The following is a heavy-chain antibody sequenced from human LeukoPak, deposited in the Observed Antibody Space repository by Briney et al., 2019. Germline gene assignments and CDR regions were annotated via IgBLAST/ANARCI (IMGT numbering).Heavy chain of an antibody. CDR3: ASSPSSYFDY. J-gene: IGHJ4*02. D-gene: IGHD6-19*01. CDR1: GFTFSSYG. CDR2: ISISGGTT. V-gene: IGHV3-23*01. Sequence: PGGSLRLSCATFGFTFSSYGMTWVRQAPGKGLEWVSTISISGGTTYYTDSVMGRFTVSRDNSKNMLYLQMSSLRTEDTGVYYCASSPSSYFDYWGQGTLVTVSS.